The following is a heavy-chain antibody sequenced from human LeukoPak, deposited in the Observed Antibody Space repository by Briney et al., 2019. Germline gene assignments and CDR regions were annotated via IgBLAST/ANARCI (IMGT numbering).Heavy chain of an antibody. V-gene: IGHV1-69*01. CDR1: GGTFSSCA. Sequence: SVKVSCKASGGTFSSCAISWVRQAPGQGLEWMGGIIPIFGTANYAQKFQGRVTIADESTSTAYMELSSLRSEDTAVYYCAGARPIVATMAFGYWGQGTLVTVSS. CDR3: AGARPIVATMAFGY. CDR2: IIPIFGTA. D-gene: IGHD5-12*01. J-gene: IGHJ4*02.